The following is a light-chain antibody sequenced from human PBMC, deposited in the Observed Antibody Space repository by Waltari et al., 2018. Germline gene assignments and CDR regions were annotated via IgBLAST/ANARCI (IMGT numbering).Light chain of an antibody. CDR2: GAS. CDR1: QSVSRY. J-gene: IGKJ1*01. Sequence: EIVSTHSPATLSLSPGERATLSCRASQSVSRYLAWYQQKPGQAPRLLIYGASSRATGIPDRFSGSGSGTDFSLTISRLEPEDFAVYYCQNHERLPAMFGQGTKVEIK. V-gene: IGKV3-20*01. CDR3: QNHERLPAM.